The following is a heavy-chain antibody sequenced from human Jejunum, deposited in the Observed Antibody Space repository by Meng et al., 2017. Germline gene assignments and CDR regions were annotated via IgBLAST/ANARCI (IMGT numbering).Heavy chain of an antibody. Sequence: EVELLGAGGGLVEPGVSLARYCSASGFTFRDYCMDWVRQVSGKGWVWVLGIRGDGTFTTYADSVEGRFTISRDNAKNTVYLQMSSLRAEDTAVYHCARSLASSWFFDWGQGTLVTVSS. V-gene: IGHV3-74*01. CDR3: ARSLASSWFFD. J-gene: IGHJ4*02. CDR1: GFTFRDYC. D-gene: IGHD6-13*01. CDR2: IRGDGTFT.